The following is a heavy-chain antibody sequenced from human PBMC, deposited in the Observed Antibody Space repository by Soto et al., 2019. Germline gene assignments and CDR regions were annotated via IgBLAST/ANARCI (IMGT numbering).Heavy chain of an antibody. CDR3: AMQNGYDSGFDH. D-gene: IGHD5-12*01. CDR1: GACLSSGDVY. CDR2: IDSSGST. V-gene: IGHV4-30-4*01. J-gene: IGHJ4*02. Sequence: QVQLQESGPGMVKPSQTLSLTCTVSGACLSSGDVYWTWIRQSPEKGLEWIGYIDSSGSTHYNPSLKNRVTMLVDPSKNQFSLTLTSVTAADTAEYYCAMQNGYDSGFDHWGQGLLVTVSP.